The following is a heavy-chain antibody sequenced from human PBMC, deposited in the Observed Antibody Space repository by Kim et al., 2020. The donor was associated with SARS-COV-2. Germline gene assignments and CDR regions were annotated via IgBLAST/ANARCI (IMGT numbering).Heavy chain of an antibody. J-gene: IGHJ6*02. CDR3: ARDNLGWIVVVPAAIGEYYYYGMDV. CDR1: GFTFSSYS. V-gene: IGHV3-21*01. Sequence: GGSLRLSCAASGFTFSSYSMNWVRQAPGKGLEWVSSISSSSSYIYYADSVKGRFTISRDNAKNSLYLQMNSLRAEDTAVYYCARDNLGWIVVVPAAIGEYYYYGMDVWGQGTTVTVSS. D-gene: IGHD2-2*01. CDR2: ISSSSSYI.